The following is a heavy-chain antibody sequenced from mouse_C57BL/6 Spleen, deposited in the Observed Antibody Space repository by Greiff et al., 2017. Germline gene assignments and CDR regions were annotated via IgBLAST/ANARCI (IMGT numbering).Heavy chain of an antibody. CDR1: GYTFTSYW. D-gene: IGHD5-5*01. V-gene: IGHV1-50*01. J-gene: IGHJ4*01. CDR2: IDPSDSYT. CDR3: ARGDYRDGAMDY. Sequence: QVQLQQSGAELVKPGASVKLSCKASGYTFTSYWMQWVKQRPGQGLEWIGEIDPSDSYTNYNQKFKGKATLTVDTSSSTAYMQLSSLTSEDSAVYYCARGDYRDGAMDYWGQGTSVTVSS.